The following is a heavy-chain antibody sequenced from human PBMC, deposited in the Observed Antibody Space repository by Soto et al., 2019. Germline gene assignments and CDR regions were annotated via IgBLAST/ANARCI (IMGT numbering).Heavy chain of an antibody. Sequence: QVHLVESGGGVVQPGTSLRLSCAASGFIFREYAMHWVRQAPGKGLDWVAVISYDGSHEDYADSVKGRFTISRDNSKDTLYLQANSLRNEDTATYSCARDLGAVAALDSWGQGTLVTVSS. V-gene: IGHV3-30*04. D-gene: IGHD6-19*01. CDR3: ARDLGAVAALDS. CDR2: ISYDGSHE. J-gene: IGHJ4*02. CDR1: GFIFREYA.